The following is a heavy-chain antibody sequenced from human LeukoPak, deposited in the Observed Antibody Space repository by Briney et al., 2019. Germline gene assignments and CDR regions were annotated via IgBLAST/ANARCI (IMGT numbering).Heavy chain of an antibody. CDR1: GYTFTSYD. CDR3: ARGDSYYGSGSYLNDY. Sequence: GASVKVSCKASGYTFTSYDINWVRQATGQGLEWMGWMNPNSGNTGYAQKFQGRVTMTRNTSISTAYMELSSLRSEDTAVYYCARGDSYYGSGSYLNDYWGQGTLVTVSS. D-gene: IGHD3-10*01. J-gene: IGHJ4*02. CDR2: MNPNSGNT. V-gene: IGHV1-8*01.